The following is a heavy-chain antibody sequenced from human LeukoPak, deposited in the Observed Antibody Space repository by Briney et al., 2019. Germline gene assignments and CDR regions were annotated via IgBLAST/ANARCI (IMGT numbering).Heavy chain of an antibody. V-gene: IGHV3-21*01. Sequence: GGSLRLSCAASGFTFSSYSMNWVRQAPGKGLEWVSSISSSSRYIYYADSVKGRFTISRDNAKNSLYLQMNSLRAEDTAVYYCARDRDDVVVTAILGYWGQGTLVTVSS. CDR1: GFTFSSYS. D-gene: IGHD2-21*02. CDR3: ARDRDDVVVTAILGY. J-gene: IGHJ4*02. CDR2: ISSSSRYI.